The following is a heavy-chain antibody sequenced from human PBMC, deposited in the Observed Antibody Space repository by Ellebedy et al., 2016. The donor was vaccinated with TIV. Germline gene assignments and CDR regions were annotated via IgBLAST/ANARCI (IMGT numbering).Heavy chain of an antibody. CDR3: ARDSSDSRWYL. D-gene: IGHD4-23*01. V-gene: IGHV4-4*02. J-gene: IGHJ1*01. Sequence: SETLSLXXAVSGGSISSSNWWRWVRQPPGKGLEWIGEIYHSGSTNYNPSLKSRVTISVDTSKKQFSLTLSSVTAADTAVYYCARDSSDSRWYLWGQGILVTVSA. CDR2: IYHSGST. CDR1: GGSISSSNW.